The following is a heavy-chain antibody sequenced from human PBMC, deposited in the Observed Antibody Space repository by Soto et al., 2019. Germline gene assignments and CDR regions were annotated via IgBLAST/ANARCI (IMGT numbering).Heavy chain of an antibody. CDR3: ARFFGNAFDV. CDR2: IYYDGTP. V-gene: IGHV4-39*02. D-gene: IGHD3-3*01. J-gene: IGHJ3*01. Sequence: QLQLQESGPGLVKPSETLSLTCSVSGGSISTDSHNWDWIRQSPGKGLEWIGTIYYDGTPSYNPSLKSQVTISVDTSRNHFSLKVKSVTAADTAMYYCARFFGNAFDVWGQGTMVKVSS. CDR1: GGSISTDSHN.